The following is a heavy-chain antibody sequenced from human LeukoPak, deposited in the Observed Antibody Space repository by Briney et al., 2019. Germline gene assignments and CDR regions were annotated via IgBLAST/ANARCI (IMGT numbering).Heavy chain of an antibody. CDR1: GFAISSTH. D-gene: IGHD2-2*01. CDR3: AKNLPATVYFDY. CDR2: IYDGGTT. V-gene: IGHV3-53*01. J-gene: IGHJ4*02. Sequence: PGGSLRLSCAASGFAISSTHMSWVRQPPGKGLEWVSIIYDGGTTYYADSVKGRFTISRDTSKNMLFLQMNSLRAGDTAVYYCAKNLPATVYFDYWGQGALVTVSS.